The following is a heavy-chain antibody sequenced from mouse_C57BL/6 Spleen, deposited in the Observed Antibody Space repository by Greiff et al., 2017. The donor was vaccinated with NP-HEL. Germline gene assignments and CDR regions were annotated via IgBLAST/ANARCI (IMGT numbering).Heavy chain of an antibody. D-gene: IGHD2-3*01. Sequence: EVHLVESEGGLVQPGSSMKLSCTASGFTFSDYYMAWVRQVPEKGLEWVANINYDGSSTYYLDSLKSRFIISRDNAKNILYLQMSSLKSEDTATYYCAREFDGYYDYWGQGTLVTVSA. V-gene: IGHV5-16*01. CDR2: INYDGSST. CDR1: GFTFSDYY. J-gene: IGHJ3*01. CDR3: AREFDGYYDY.